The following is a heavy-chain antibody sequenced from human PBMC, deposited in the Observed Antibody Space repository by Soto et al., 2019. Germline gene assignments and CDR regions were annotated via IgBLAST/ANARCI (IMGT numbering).Heavy chain of an antibody. J-gene: IGHJ4*02. CDR3: ARELERVFDY. CDR1: GFTFSSYA. Sequence: QVQLVESGGGVVQPGRSLRLSCAASGFTFSSYAMHWVRQAPGKGLEWVAVIAYDGRNKYYADSVKGRFTISRDNSKNPRYLQMNSLRIDDTAVYSCARELERVFDYWGQGTLVTVSS. D-gene: IGHD1-1*01. CDR2: IAYDGRNK. V-gene: IGHV3-30*04.